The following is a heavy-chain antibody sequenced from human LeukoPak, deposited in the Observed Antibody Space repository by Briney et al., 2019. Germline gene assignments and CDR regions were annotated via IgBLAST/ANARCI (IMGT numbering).Heavy chain of an antibody. J-gene: IGHJ4*02. CDR1: GDTFRNYA. D-gene: IGHD1-26*01. CDR2: IIPIFGTL. CDR3: ARAGTGSYYDYFDY. Sequence: SVKVSCKASGDTFRNYAISWVRQAPGQGLEWMGGIIPIFGTLNYAQKFQDRFTVTADESTSTAYMELSSLRSDDTAVYYCARAGTGSYYDYFDYWSQGTLVTVSS. V-gene: IGHV1-69*13.